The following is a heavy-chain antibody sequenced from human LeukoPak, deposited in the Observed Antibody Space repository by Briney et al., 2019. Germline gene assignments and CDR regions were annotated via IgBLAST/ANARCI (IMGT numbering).Heavy chain of an antibody. CDR2: IYYSGST. D-gene: IGHD3-3*01. CDR3: ARDLRFLEWVDAFDI. Sequence: SETLSLTCTVSGGSISSYYWSWIRQPPGKGLEWIGYIYYSGSTNYNPSLKSRVTISVDTSKNQFSLKLSSVTAADTAVYYCARDLRFLEWVDAFDIWGQGTMVTVSS. CDR1: GGSISSYY. J-gene: IGHJ3*02. V-gene: IGHV4-59*01.